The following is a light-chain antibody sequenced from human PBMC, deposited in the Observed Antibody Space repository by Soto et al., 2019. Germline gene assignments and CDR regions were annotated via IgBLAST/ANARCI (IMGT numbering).Light chain of an antibody. V-gene: IGKV4-1*01. J-gene: IGKJ4*01. Sequence: DIVMTQSPDSLAVSLGERATINCKSSQSVLYSSNNKNYLVWYQQKPGQPPKLLLYWASTRESGVPDRFSGSGSGTDFTLTISILQAEDAAVYYCQQYYSTPLTFGGGTKVEIK. CDR3: QQYYSTPLT. CDR1: QSVLYSSNNKNY. CDR2: WAS.